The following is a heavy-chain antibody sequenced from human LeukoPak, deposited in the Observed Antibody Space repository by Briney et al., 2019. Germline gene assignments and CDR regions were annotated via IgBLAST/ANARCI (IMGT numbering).Heavy chain of an antibody. V-gene: IGHV1-69*05. D-gene: IGHD6-13*01. Sequence: ASVKVSCKASGGTFSSYAISWVRQAPGQGLEWMGGIIPIFGTANYAQKFQGRVTITTDESTSTAYMELSSLRSEDTAVYYCARSVAAQGLNWIDPWGQGTLVTVSS. CDR2: IIPIFGTA. CDR3: ARSVAAQGLNWIDP. J-gene: IGHJ5*02. CDR1: GGTFSSYA.